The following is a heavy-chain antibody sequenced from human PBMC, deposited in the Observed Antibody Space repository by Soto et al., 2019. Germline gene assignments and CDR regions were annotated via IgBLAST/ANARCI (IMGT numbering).Heavy chain of an antibody. CDR1: GYTFTSYG. D-gene: IGHD3-3*01. V-gene: IGHV1-18*01. Sequence: ASVKVSCKASGYTFTSYGISWVRQAPGQGLEWMGWISAYNGNTNYAQKLQGRVTMTTDTSTSTAYMELRSLRSDDTAVYYCAGSELRFLPLDYWGQGTLVTVSS. CDR3: AGSELRFLPLDY. CDR2: ISAYNGNT. J-gene: IGHJ4*02.